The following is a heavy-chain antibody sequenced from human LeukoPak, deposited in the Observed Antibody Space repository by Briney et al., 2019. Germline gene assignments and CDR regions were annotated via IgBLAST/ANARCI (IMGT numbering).Heavy chain of an antibody. V-gene: IGHV3-21*01. D-gene: IGHD6-13*01. CDR3: ASALGSSSWPFDY. J-gene: IGHJ4*02. CDR1: GFTFSSYS. Sequence: GGSLRLSCAASGFTFSSYSMNWVRQAPGKGLEWVSSISSSSSYIYYADSVKGRFTTSRDNAKNSLYLQMNSLRAEDTAVYYCASALGSSSWPFDYWGQGTLVTVSS. CDR2: ISSSSSYI.